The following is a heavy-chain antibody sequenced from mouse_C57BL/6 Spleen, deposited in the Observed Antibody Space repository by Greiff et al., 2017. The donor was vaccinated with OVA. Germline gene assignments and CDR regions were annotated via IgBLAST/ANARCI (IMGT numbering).Heavy chain of an antibody. CDR3: ARGEGLQGCFDY. CDR2: IYPGSGST. D-gene: IGHD2-4*01. Sequence: VQLQQSGAELVKPGASVKMSCKASGYTFTSYWITWVKQRPGQGLEWIGDIYPGSGSTNYNEKFKSKATLTVDTSSSTAYMQLSSLTSEDSAVYYCARGEGLQGCFDYWGQGTTLTVSS. J-gene: IGHJ2*01. V-gene: IGHV1-55*01. CDR1: GYTFTSYW.